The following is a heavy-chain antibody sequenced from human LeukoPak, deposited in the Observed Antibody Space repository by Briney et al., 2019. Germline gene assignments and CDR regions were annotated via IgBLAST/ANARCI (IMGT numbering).Heavy chain of an antibody. V-gene: IGHV4-59*01. CDR2: IYYSGST. J-gene: IGHJ4*02. CDR3: ARTGYSSSWYYFDY. CDR1: GGSISSYY. D-gene: IGHD6-13*01. Sequence: KTSETLSLTCTVSGGSISSYYWSWIRQPPGKGLEWIGYIYYSGSTNYNPSLKSRVTISVDTSKKQFSLKLNSVTAADTAVYYCARTGYSSSWYYFDYWGQGTPVTVSS.